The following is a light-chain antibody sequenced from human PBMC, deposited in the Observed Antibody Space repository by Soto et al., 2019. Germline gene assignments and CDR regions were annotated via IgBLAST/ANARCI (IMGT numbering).Light chain of an antibody. V-gene: IGKV1-39*01. J-gene: IGKJ1*01. CDR1: QSISSY. CDR2: AAS. Sequence: DIQMTQYRSSLSASVGDRVTITCRASQSISSYLNWYQQKPGKAPKLLIYAASSLQSGVPSRFSGSGSGTDFTLTISSLQPEDFATYYCQQSYSTLPFGQGTKVEIK. CDR3: QQSYSTLP.